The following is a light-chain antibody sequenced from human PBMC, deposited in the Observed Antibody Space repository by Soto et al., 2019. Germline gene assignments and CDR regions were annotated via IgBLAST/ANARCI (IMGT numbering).Light chain of an antibody. V-gene: IGLV1-44*01. Sequence: QSVLTQPPSASGTPGQMVTISCSGSSSNIGSNTVNWYQQLPGMAPKLLIYNNSQRPSGVPDRFSGSKSGTSASLAISGLQAGDGGEYYRAGWGGRLRGLGFGRGTKL. J-gene: IGLJ2*01. CDR1: SSNIGSNT. CDR3: AGWGGRLRGLG. CDR2: NNS.